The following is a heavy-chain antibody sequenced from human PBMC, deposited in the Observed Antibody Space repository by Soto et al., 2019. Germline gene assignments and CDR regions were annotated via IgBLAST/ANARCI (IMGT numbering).Heavy chain of an antibody. J-gene: IGHJ4*02. CDR3: VRFASSGWYTGGY. D-gene: IGHD6-19*01. V-gene: IGHV1-18*01. CDR2: ISPYSGNT. Sequence: QVQLVQSGAEVKKPGASVKVSCKASGYTFTQYEIGWVRQAPGQGLEWMGWISPYSGNTNYAQKLQGRVTMTTDTSMSTGYMELRSLISDDTAVYYCVRFASSGWYTGGYWGQGTLVTVSS. CDR1: GYTFTQYE.